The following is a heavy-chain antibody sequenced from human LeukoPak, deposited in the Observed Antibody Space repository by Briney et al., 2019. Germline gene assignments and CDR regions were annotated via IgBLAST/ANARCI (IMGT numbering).Heavy chain of an antibody. J-gene: IGHJ4*02. V-gene: IGHV4-59*01. Sequence: SETLSLTCTVSGGSISSYYWSWIRQPPGKGLEWIGYIYSSGNTNYNPSLKSRVTISVDTSKNQFSLKLSSVTAADTAVYYCARAPYSGNSVGFDCWGQGTLVTVSS. CDR1: GGSISSYY. D-gene: IGHD4-23*01. CDR2: IYSSGNT. CDR3: ARAPYSGNSVGFDC.